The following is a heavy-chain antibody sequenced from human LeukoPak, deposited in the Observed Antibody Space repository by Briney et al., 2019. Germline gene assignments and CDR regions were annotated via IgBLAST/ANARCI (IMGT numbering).Heavy chain of an antibody. Sequence: GGSLRLSCAASGFTFSTYAMHWVRQAPGKGLEWVADISSDGNNEHYADSVKGRFNISRDNSKNTVYLQMNSLRTEDTAVYYCARAGASLRLNGDYWGQGTLVTVSS. J-gene: IGHJ4*02. D-gene: IGHD1-1*01. CDR3: ARAGASLRLNGDY. V-gene: IGHV3-30*04. CDR2: ISSDGNNE. CDR1: GFTFSTYA.